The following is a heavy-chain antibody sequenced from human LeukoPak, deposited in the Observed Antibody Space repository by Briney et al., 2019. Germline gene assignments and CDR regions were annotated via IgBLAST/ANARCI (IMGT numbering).Heavy chain of an antibody. CDR1: GGSFSGYY. CDR3: ARGLGAHAPDYDYIWGSYRYTGGFDY. Sequence: SETLSLTCAVYGGSFSGYYWSWIRQPPGKGLEWIGEINHSGSTNYSPSLKSRVTISVDTSKNQFSLKLSFVTAADTAVYYCARGLGAHAPDYDYIWGSYRYTGGFDYWGQGTLVTVSS. CDR2: INHSGST. V-gene: IGHV4-34*01. J-gene: IGHJ4*02. D-gene: IGHD3-16*02.